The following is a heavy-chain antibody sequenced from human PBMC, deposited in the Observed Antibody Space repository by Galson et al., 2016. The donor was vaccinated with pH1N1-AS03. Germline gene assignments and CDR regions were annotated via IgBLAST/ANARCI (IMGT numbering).Heavy chain of an antibody. D-gene: IGHD3-22*01. CDR1: TDNFVDYG. V-gene: IGHV1-69*13. Sequence: SVKASCKASTDNFVDYGISWVRQAPGQGLEWMGGIVPFSVTTDYAQKFQGRISITADESTSTAYMELSSLTSEDTAVYYCARDRYHGLPGDYYESAYWGQGTLVTVSS. CDR2: IVPFSVTT. J-gene: IGHJ4*02. CDR3: ARDRYHGLPGDYYESAY.